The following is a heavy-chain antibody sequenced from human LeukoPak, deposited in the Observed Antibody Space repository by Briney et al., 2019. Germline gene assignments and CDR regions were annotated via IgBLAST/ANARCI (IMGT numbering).Heavy chain of an antibody. D-gene: IGHD3-22*01. CDR1: GGSISSYY. V-gene: IGHV4-59*01. J-gene: IGHJ3*02. CDR2: IYYSGST. CDR3: ARSYDSSPDGFAFDI. Sequence: KSSETLSLTCTVSGGSISSYYWSWIRQPPGKGLEWIGYIYYSGSTNYNPSLKSRVTISVDTSKNQFSLKLSSVTAADTAVYYCARSYDSSPDGFAFDIWGQGTMVTVSS.